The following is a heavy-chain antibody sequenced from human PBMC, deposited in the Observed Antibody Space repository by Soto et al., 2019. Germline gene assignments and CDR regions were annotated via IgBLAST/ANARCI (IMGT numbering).Heavy chain of an antibody. J-gene: IGHJ4*02. CDR1: GGSISSGGYY. CDR3: ARDRNGGYGGFDY. V-gene: IGHV4-31*03. D-gene: IGHD5-12*01. Sequence: QVQLQESGPGLVKPSQTLSLTCTVSGGSISSGGYYWSWIRQHPGKGLEWIGYIYYSGSTYYNPSRRSRVNISVCTSKNQFSLKLSSVTAADTAVYYSARDRNGGYGGFDYWGQGTLVTVSS. CDR2: IYYSGST.